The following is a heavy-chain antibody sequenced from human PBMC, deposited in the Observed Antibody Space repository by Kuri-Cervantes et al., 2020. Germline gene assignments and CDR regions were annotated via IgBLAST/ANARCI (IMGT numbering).Heavy chain of an antibody. Sequence: ESLKISCAVYGGSFSGYYWSWIRQPPGKGLEWIGEINHSGSTNYNPSLKSRVTISVDTSKNQFSLKLSSVTAADTAVYYCARWGSGWYYFDYWGQGTLVTVSS. CDR1: GGSFSGYY. CDR2: INHSGST. CDR3: ARWGSGWYYFDY. J-gene: IGHJ4*02. D-gene: IGHD6-19*01. V-gene: IGHV4-34*01.